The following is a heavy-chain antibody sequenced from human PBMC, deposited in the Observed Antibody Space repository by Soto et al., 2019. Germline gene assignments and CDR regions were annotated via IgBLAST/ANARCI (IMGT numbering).Heavy chain of an antibody. D-gene: IGHD6-13*01. J-gene: IGHJ6*02. CDR2: INHSGST. CDR1: GGSCSGYD. V-gene: IGHV4-34*01. Sequence: SETLSLTCAVDGGSCSGYDWSWIRQPPGKGLEWIGEINHSGSTNYNPSLKSRVTISVDTSKNQFSLKLSSVTAADTAVYYCARVKVAVGSRAGTDNSGGMDVWGQGTTVTVSS. CDR3: ARVKVAVGSRAGTDNSGGMDV.